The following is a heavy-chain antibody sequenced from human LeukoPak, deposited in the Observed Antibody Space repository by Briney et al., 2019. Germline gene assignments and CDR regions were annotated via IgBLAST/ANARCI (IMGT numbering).Heavy chain of an antibody. J-gene: IGHJ4*02. V-gene: IGHV4-38-2*01. CDR1: GYSISSGYY. CDR2: IFHRGST. CDR3: ARLWGFGEDFDY. Sequence: KPSETLSLTCAVSGYSISSGYYWGWIRQPPGKGLEWIGSIFHRGSTYYNPSLRSRVTMSVDTSKNQFSLKLSSVTAADTAVYYCARLWGFGEDFDYWGQGTLVTVSS. D-gene: IGHD3-10*01.